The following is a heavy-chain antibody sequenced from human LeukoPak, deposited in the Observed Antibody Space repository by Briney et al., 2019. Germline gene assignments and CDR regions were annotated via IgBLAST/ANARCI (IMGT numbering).Heavy chain of an antibody. J-gene: IGHJ3*02. CDR2: IYYSEST. CDR3: ARHLLWFGEADAFDI. V-gene: IGHV4-59*08. CDR1: GGSISSYY. Sequence: SETLSLTCTVSGGSISSYYWSWIRQPPGKGLEWIGYIYYSESTNYNPSLKSRVTISVDTSKNQFSLKLSSVTAADTAVYYCARHLLWFGEADAFDIWGQGTMVTVSS. D-gene: IGHD3-10*01.